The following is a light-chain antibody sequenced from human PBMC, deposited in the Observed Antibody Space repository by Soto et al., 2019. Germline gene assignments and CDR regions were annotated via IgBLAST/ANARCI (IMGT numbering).Light chain of an antibody. J-gene: IGKJ2*01. V-gene: IGKV3-20*01. CDR2: GAS. Sequence: IVLTHSLGALSLSPGERATLSCRASQSVSSYLAWYQENPGQAPRLLIYGASSRATGIPDRFSGSGSGTDFTLTISRLEPEDFAPYYCQQYNTSPFTFGQGTKVDIK. CDR1: QSVSSY. CDR3: QQYNTSPFT.